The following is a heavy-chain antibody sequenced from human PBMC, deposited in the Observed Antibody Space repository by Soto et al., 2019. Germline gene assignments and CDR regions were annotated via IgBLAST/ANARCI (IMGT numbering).Heavy chain of an antibody. D-gene: IGHD1-26*01. CDR1: GSTFNNFA. CDR3: ARAIKRWEVNYYFDF. CDR2: IVVDSNTA. V-gene: IGHV1-69*06. J-gene: IGHJ4*02. Sequence: QVVLLQSGAEVKEPGSSVRVSCQVSGSTFNNFAFSWVRQAPGHGPEWMGGIVVDSNTAEYSQRFQDRVTITADTSTNTLYMELGSLTFEDSAVYYCARAIKRWEVNYYFDFWGQGTLVTVSS.